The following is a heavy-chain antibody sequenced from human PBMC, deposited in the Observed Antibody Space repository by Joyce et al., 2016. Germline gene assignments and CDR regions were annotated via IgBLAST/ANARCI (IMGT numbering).Heavy chain of an antibody. CDR3: ARDLTGSGWYYFDH. V-gene: IGHV1-46*01. CDR2: INTMGGGT. J-gene: IGHJ4*02. CDR1: GYTFTGFY. Sequence: VHLVQSGAEVKEPGASVKVSCKASGYTFTGFYVHWVRQAPGQGLEWMGMINTMGGGTTYAQKFQGRVTLTRDTAANTHYMELTSLTSYDTAVFYCARDLTGSGWYYFDHWGQGTLVTVSS. D-gene: IGHD6-19*01.